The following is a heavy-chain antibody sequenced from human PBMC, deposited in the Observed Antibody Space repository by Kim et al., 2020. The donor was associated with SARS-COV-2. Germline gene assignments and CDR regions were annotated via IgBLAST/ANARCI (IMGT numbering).Heavy chain of an antibody. J-gene: IGHJ5*02. D-gene: IGHD2-2*02. CDR3: ARAMRVVPAAINWFDP. CDR2: INHSGST. V-gene: IGHV4-34*01. CDR1: GGSFSGYY. Sequence: SETLSLTCAVYGGSFSGYYWSWIRQPPGKGLEWIGEINHSGSTNYNPSLKSRVTISVDTSKNQFSLKLSSVTAADTAVYYCARAMRVVPAAINWFDPWGQGTLVTVSS.